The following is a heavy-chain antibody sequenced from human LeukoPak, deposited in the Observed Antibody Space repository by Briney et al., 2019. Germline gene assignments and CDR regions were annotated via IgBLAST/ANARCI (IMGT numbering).Heavy chain of an antibody. CDR1: GGSISSSNW. V-gene: IGHV4-4*02. Sequence: SGTLSLTCAVSGGSISSSNWWSWVRQPPGKGLEWIGEIYHSGSTNYNPSLKSRVTISVDKSKNQFSLKLSSVTAADTAVYYCARASTDIVVVPAASDAFDIWGQGTMVTVSS. CDR2: IYHSGST. D-gene: IGHD2-2*01. CDR3: ARASTDIVVVPAASDAFDI. J-gene: IGHJ3*02.